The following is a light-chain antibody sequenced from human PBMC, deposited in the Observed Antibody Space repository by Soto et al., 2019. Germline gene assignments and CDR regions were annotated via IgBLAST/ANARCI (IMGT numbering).Light chain of an antibody. CDR2: DAS. J-gene: IGKJ1*01. Sequence: DIQMTQSPSTLSASVGDRVTITCRASQSISSWLAWYQQKPGKAPKLLFYDASSLESGVPSRFSGSGSGTEFTLTISSLQPDDFATYYCQQYHSYRTFGQGTKVEIK. CDR1: QSISSW. V-gene: IGKV1-5*01. CDR3: QQYHSYRT.